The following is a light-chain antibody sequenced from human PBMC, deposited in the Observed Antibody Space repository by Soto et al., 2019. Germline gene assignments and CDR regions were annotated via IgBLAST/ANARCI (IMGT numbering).Light chain of an antibody. CDR3: CSYAGTYTYV. J-gene: IGLJ1*01. Sequence: QSALTQPRSVSGSPGQSVTISCTGTSSDVGLYDHLSWYQQHPGKAPKLLISDVTKRPSGVPDRFSGSKSGNTASLTISGLQAEDEADYYCCSYAGTYTYVFGSGTKLTVL. CDR1: SSDVGLYDH. V-gene: IGLV2-11*01. CDR2: DVT.